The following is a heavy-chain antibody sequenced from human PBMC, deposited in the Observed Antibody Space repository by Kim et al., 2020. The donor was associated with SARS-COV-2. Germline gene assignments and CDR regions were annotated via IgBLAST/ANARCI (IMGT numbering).Heavy chain of an antibody. Sequence: GGSLRLSCSASGFTFSSYAMHWVRQAPGKGLEYVSAISSNGGSTYYADSVKGRFTISRDNSKNTLYLQMSSLRAEDTAVYYCVKDSFVYGSGSYNYYYYGMDVWGQGTTVTVSS. J-gene: IGHJ6*02. CDR3: VKDSFVYGSGSYNYYYYGMDV. CDR1: GFTFSSYA. CDR2: ISSNGGST. D-gene: IGHD3-10*01. V-gene: IGHV3-64D*06.